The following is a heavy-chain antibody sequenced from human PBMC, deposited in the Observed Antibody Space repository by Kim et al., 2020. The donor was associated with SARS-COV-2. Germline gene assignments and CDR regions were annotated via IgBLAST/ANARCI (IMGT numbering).Heavy chain of an antibody. CDR1: GFTFDDYA. CDR3: AKEIAARPPHYGMDV. CDR2: ISGDGGST. Sequence: GGSLRLSCAASGFTFDDYAMHWVRQAPGKGLEWVSLISGDGGSTYYADSVKGRFTISRDNSKNSLYLQMNSLRTEDTALYYCAKEIAARPPHYGMDVWGQGTTVTVSS. V-gene: IGHV3-43*02. D-gene: IGHD6-6*01. J-gene: IGHJ6*02.